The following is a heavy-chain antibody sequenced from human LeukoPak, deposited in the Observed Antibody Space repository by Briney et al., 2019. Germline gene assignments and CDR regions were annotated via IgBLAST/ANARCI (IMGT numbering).Heavy chain of an antibody. Sequence: PSETLSLTCTVSGGSISSSSYYWGWIRQPPGKGLEWIGSIYYSGSTYYNPSLKSRVTISVDTSKNQFSLKLSSVTAADTAVYYCARFPMRGDYFDYWGQGTLVTVSS. CDR3: ARFPMRGDYFDY. J-gene: IGHJ4*02. CDR2: IYYSGST. D-gene: IGHD3-22*01. CDR1: GGSISSSSYY. V-gene: IGHV4-39*01.